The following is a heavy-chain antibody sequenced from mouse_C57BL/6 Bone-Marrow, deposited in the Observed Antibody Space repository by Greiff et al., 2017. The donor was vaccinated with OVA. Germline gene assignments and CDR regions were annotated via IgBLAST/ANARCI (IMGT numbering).Heavy chain of an antibody. Sequence: EVQLQQSGAELVRPGASVKLSCTASGFNIKDDYMHWVKQRPEQGLEWIGWIDPENGDTEYASKFQGKATITADTSSNTAYLQLSSLTSEDTAVYYCTTRPIYYYGSAAYWGQGTTLTVSS. CDR3: TTRPIYYYGSAAY. CDR2: IDPENGDT. CDR1: GFNIKDDY. D-gene: IGHD1-1*01. V-gene: IGHV14-4*01. J-gene: IGHJ2*01.